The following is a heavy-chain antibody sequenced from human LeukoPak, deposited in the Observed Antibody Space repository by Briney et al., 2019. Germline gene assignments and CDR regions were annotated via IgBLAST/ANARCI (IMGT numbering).Heavy chain of an antibody. CDR1: GGTFSGYA. CDR3: ARQGAWELPNY. Sequence: KVSCKASGGTFSGYAISWVRQAPGQGLEWMGIIYPGDSDTRYSPSFQGQVTISADESISTAYLQWSSLKASDTAMYYCARQGAWELPNYWGQGTLVTVSS. D-gene: IGHD1-26*01. CDR2: IYPGDSDT. J-gene: IGHJ4*02. V-gene: IGHV5-51*01.